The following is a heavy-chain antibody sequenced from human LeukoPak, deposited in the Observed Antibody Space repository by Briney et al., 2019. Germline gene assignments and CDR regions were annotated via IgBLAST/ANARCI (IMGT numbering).Heavy chain of an antibody. CDR3: ARRPLLLWFGEFGP. Sequence: SETLSLTCAVSGYSISSGYYWGWIRQPPGKGLEWIGSIYHSGSTYYNPSLKSRVTISVDTSKNQFSLKLSSVTAADTAVYYCARRPLLLWFGEFGPWGQGTLVTVSS. V-gene: IGHV4-38-2*01. J-gene: IGHJ5*02. CDR2: IYHSGST. D-gene: IGHD3-10*01. CDR1: GYSISSGYY.